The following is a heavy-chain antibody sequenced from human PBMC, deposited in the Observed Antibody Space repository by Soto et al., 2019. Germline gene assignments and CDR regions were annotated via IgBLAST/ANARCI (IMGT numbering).Heavy chain of an antibody. J-gene: IGHJ5*02. V-gene: IGHV1-69*08. Sequence: QVQLVQSGAEVKKPGSSVKISCKASGGTFSRFTISWVRQAPGQGLEWMGRIIPLLAVTNYAPKFQGRVTITADRSTTTAYMELSSLRSEDTAIYSCAREDDSGGPFAFDPWGQGTLVTVPS. CDR2: IIPLLAVT. D-gene: IGHD3-22*01. CDR1: GGTFSRFT. CDR3: AREDDSGGPFAFDP.